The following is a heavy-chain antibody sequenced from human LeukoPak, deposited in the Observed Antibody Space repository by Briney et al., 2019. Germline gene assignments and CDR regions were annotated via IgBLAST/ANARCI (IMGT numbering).Heavy chain of an antibody. Sequence: GGSLRLSCAASGFTFSNYALSWVRQAPGKGLEWVSAISGSGDSTYYADSVKGRFTISRDSSMETLYLQMNSLRAEDTATYFCAKRLSFGVAIGDFDYWGQGTLVTVSS. D-gene: IGHD3-3*01. CDR1: GFTFSNYA. J-gene: IGHJ4*02. CDR3: AKRLSFGVAIGDFDY. CDR2: ISGSGDST. V-gene: IGHV3-23*01.